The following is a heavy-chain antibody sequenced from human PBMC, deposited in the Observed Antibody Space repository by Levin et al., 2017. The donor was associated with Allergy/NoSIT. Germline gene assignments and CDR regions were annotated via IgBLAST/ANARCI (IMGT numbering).Heavy chain of an antibody. CDR1: GFTFGGYW. CDR3: AKDRSGGYRDWDGFDI. D-gene: IGHD1-26*01. CDR2: MSYEGANE. Sequence: GESLKISCAASGFTFGGYWMSWLRQAPGKGLEWVAVMSYEGANEHYGDSVKGRFTISRDNSKNTLYLQMDSLRPDDTAVYYCAKDRSGGYRDWDGFDIWGQGTKVTVSS. J-gene: IGHJ3*02. V-gene: IGHV3-30*18.